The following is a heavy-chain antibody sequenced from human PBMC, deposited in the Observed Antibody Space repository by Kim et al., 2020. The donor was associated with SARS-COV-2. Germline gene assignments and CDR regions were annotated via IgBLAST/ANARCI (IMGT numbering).Heavy chain of an antibody. J-gene: IGHJ4*02. D-gene: IGHD6-6*01. V-gene: IGHV1-69*01. CDR3: ARVQTSIAARPREYFDY. Sequence: FQGRVTITADEPTSTAYMELSSLRSEDTAVYYCARVQTSIAARPREYFDYWGQGTLVTVSS.